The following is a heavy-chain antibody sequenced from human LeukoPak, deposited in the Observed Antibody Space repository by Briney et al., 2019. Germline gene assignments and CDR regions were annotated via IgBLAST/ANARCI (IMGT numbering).Heavy chain of an antibody. V-gene: IGHV1-8*01. J-gene: IGHJ6*02. CDR2: MNPNSGNT. D-gene: IGHD3-3*01. Sequence: PWASVKVSCKASGYTFTSYDINWVRQATGQGLEWMGWMNPNSGNTGYAQKFQGRVTMTRNTSISTAYMELGSLRSEDTAVYYCARGVLRFLEWLLDYGMDVWGQGTTVTVSS. CDR3: ARGVLRFLEWLLDYGMDV. CDR1: GYTFTSYD.